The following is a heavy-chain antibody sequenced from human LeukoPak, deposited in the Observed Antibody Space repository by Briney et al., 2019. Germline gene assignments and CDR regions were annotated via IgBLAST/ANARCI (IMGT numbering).Heavy chain of an antibody. CDR3: AKDVEVDTAMVPYYFDY. CDR1: GFTFDDYA. D-gene: IGHD5-18*01. Sequence: GGSLGLSCAASGFTFDDYAMHWVRQAPGKGLEWVSGISWNSGSIGYADSVKGRFTISRDNAKNSLYLQMNSLRVEDTALYYCAKDVEVDTAMVPYYFDYWGQGTLVTVSS. J-gene: IGHJ4*02. V-gene: IGHV3-9*01. CDR2: ISWNSGSI.